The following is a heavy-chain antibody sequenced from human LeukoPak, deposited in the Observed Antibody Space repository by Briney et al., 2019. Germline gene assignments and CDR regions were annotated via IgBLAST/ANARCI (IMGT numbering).Heavy chain of an antibody. CDR3: ARMILREGFYFDS. Sequence: PAETLSLTCTASGGSFISTSHYWGWVRQSPGKGLPWIGSVQDGGFTYYKPSFKSRATISLDTSKNLLSLNVTSVTAADAAVYYCARMILREGFYFDSWGQETLVTVSS. V-gene: IGHV4-39*01. D-gene: IGHD3/OR15-3a*01. CDR2: VQDGGFT. J-gene: IGHJ4*02. CDR1: GGSFISTSHY.